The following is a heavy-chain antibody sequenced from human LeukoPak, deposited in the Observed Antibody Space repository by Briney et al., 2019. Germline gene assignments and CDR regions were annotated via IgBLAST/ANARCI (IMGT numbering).Heavy chain of an antibody. V-gene: IGHV3-30*03. CDR2: ISFDGSND. CDR3: AMGSSALTRYSSGWEGLFDN. D-gene: IGHD3-22*01. CDR1: GFTFSNSA. J-gene: IGHJ4*02. Sequence: GGSLRLSCVTSGFTFSNSAIHWVRQSPGNGLEWVAVISFDGSNDYYAASVKGRFTISRDNSNNTLYLQMNTLRRDDTAVYYCAMGSSALTRYSSGWEGLFDNWGQGTLVTVSS.